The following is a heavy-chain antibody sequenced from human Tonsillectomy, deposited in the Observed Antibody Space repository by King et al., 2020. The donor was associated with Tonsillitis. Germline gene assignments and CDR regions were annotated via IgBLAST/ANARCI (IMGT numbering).Heavy chain of an antibody. J-gene: IGHJ3*02. Sequence: VQLVESGGGLVQPGGSLRLSCAASGFTFSSYAMSWVRQAPGKGLEWVSAISGSGGSTYYADSVKGRFTISRDNSKNTLYLQMNSLRAEDTAVYYCAKGLAVVVITTDAFDIWGHGTMVTVSS. CDR1: GFTFSSYA. D-gene: IGHD3-22*01. CDR2: ISGSGGST. V-gene: IGHV3-23*04. CDR3: AKGLAVVVITTDAFDI.